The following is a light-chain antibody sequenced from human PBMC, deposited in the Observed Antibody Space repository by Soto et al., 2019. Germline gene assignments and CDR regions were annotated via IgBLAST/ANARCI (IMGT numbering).Light chain of an antibody. CDR3: QQSYRTPRT. J-gene: IGKJ1*01. Sequence: DIQMTQSPSSLSASIGDRVTITCRASQSISDYLNWYQQKPGNAPKLLIYSASTLHSGVPSRFSGSGSGTDFTLTISSLQPEDFATYYCQQSYRTPRTFSQGTKVEIK. CDR1: QSISDY. CDR2: SAS. V-gene: IGKV1-39*01.